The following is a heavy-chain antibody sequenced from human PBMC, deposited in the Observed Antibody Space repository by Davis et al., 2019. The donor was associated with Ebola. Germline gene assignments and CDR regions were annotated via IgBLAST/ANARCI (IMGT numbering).Heavy chain of an antibody. J-gene: IGHJ6*04. CDR3: ARHRRRYSYGYRDISYYYYGMDV. CDR1: GGPSSSSSYH. Sequence: GSLRLSCTVSGGPSSSSSYHWGSIRQSPGKGQEWMGSFYSSGSTYYDPSLKSRFTISVDKSDNQFSLKLGSVTAADTAVYYCARHRRRYSYGYRDISYYYYGMDVWGKGTTVTVSS. V-gene: IGHV4-39*01. CDR2: FYSSGST. D-gene: IGHD5-18*01.